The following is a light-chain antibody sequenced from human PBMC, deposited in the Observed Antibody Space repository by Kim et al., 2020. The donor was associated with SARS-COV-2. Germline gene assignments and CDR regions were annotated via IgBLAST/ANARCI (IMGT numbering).Light chain of an antibody. J-gene: IGKJ4*01. CDR2: AAS. CDR1: QSIGKR. CDR3: QQSYTTPWLS. Sequence: SVGDSVTIACRESQSIGKRLNWYQQRPGKAPKLLIYAASTLQSGVPSRFSGTGSGTDFALTISSLQPEDFATYYCQQSYTTPWLSFGGGTKVDIK. V-gene: IGKV1-39*01.